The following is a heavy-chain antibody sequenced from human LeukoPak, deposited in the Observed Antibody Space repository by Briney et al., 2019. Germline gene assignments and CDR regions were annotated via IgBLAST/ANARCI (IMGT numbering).Heavy chain of an antibody. V-gene: IGHV1-69*05. CDR3: ALDIVATIGQYNWFDP. D-gene: IGHD5-12*01. Sequence: GASVKVSCKASGYTFTGYYMHWVRQAPGQGLEWMGRIIPIFGTANYAQKFQGRVTITTDESTSTAYMELSSLRSEDTAVYYCALDIVATIGQYNWFDPWGQGTLVTVSS. J-gene: IGHJ5*02. CDR2: IIPIFGTA. CDR1: GYTFTGYY.